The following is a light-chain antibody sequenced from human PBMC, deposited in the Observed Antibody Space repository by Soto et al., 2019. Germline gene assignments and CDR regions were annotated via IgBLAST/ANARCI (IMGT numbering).Light chain of an antibody. CDR3: QHYTDYSYT. CDR2: QAS. V-gene: IGKV1-5*03. J-gene: IGKJ2*01. Sequence: DIQMTQSPSTLSASVGDRVAITCRASQSVSGWLAWYQQKPGKVPKLLIYQASTLEDGVPSRFSGSGSGTEFPLTISSLQPDDSATYYCQHYTDYSYTFGPGTNLEIK. CDR1: QSVSGW.